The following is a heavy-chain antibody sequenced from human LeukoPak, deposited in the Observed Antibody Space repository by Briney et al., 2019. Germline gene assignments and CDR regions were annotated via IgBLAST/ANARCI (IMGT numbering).Heavy chain of an antibody. CDR2: TRYDGSNK. CDR1: GFTFSSYG. J-gene: IGHJ3*02. CDR3: AKDRSARHPNDAFDI. D-gene: IGHD3-10*01. V-gene: IGHV3-30*02. Sequence: PGGSLRLSCAASGFTFSSYGIHWVRQAPGKGLEWVAFTRYDGSNKYYADSVKGRFTISRDNSKNTLYLQMNSLRAEDTAVYYCAKDRSARHPNDAFDIWGQGTMVTVSS.